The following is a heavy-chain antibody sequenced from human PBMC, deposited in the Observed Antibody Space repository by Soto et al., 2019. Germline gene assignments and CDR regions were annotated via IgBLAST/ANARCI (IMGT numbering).Heavy chain of an antibody. Sequence: QVKLVESGGGVVQPGRSLSLSCAASGFTFSSYGLHWVRQAPGKGLELVAGIWYDGSNNYYADSVKGRFTISRDTYKNTMYLQMNSLRADDTDVDYCASHEVVGSSAQGDYYYGRDVWGHGPTVIFCS. J-gene: IGHJ6*02. V-gene: IGHV3-33*01. CDR1: GFTFSSYG. CDR3: ASHEVVGSSAQGDYYYGRDV. D-gene: IGHD6-25*01. CDR2: IWYDGSNN.